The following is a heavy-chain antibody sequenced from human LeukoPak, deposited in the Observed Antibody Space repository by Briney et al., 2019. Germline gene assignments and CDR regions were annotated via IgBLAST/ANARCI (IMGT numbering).Heavy chain of an antibody. CDR1: GFTFSRYA. Sequence: GGSLRLSCAASGFTFSRYAMHWVRQAPGKGLEWVAVISRDGENQNYADSVKGRLTISRDNSKSTLFLQMNSLRADDTAVYYCARDPGYDSSGDWGYWGQGTLVTVSS. V-gene: IGHV3-30*04. D-gene: IGHD3-22*01. CDR3: ARDPGYDSSGDWGY. J-gene: IGHJ4*02. CDR2: ISRDGENQ.